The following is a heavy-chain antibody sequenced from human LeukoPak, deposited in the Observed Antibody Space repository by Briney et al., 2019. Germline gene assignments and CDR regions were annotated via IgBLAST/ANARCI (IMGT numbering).Heavy chain of an antibody. CDR3: ARAVAASALVDY. Sequence: SETLSLTCTVSGGSISSGGYYWSWIRQHPGKGLEWIGYIYYGGSTYYNPSLKSRVTISVDTSKNQFSLKLSSVTAADTAVYYCARAVAASALVDYWGQGTLVTVSS. CDR1: GGSISSGGYY. V-gene: IGHV4-31*03. J-gene: IGHJ4*02. D-gene: IGHD2-15*01. CDR2: IYYGGST.